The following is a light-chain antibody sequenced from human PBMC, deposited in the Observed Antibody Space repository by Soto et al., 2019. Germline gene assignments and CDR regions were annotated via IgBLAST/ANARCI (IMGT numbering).Light chain of an antibody. Sequence: EIVLTQSPGTLSLSPVDRVTLSFRASQTVSSNYLAWCQQKPGQAPRVIMYGASRRATGIPDRFSGGGSGTDFTLTISRLEPEDFAVYFCQQYAGPPTTFGQGTRLEIK. CDR3: QQYAGPPTT. J-gene: IGKJ5*01. CDR1: QTVSSNY. CDR2: GAS. V-gene: IGKV3-20*01.